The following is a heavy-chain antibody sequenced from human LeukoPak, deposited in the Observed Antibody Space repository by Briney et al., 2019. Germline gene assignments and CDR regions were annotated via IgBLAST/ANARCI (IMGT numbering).Heavy chain of an antibody. V-gene: IGHV3-11*04. CDR3: ARDLTTMVRGVIALGY. D-gene: IGHD3-10*01. CDR1: GFTFSDYD. CDR2: INNIGTTI. J-gene: IGHJ4*02. Sequence: GGSLRLSCAASGFTFSDYDMSWIRQAPGKGLEWVSFINNIGTTIYYADSVKGRFTISRDNAENSLYLQMNSLRAEDTAVYYCARDLTTMVRGVIALGYWGQGTLVTVSS.